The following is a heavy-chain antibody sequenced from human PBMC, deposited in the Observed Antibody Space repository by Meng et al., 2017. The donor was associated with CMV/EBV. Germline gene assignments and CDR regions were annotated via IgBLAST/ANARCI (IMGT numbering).Heavy chain of an antibody. D-gene: IGHD1-14*01. Sequence: QVQLQDSGPGLVKPSQTLSLTCTVSGGSISSGDYYWSWIRQPPGKGLEWIGYIYYSGSTYYNPSLKSRVTISVDTSKNQFSLKLSSVTAADTAVYYCARVTSGVAGAFDYWGQGTLVTVSS. CDR1: GGSISSGDYY. J-gene: IGHJ4*02. CDR3: ARVTSGVAGAFDY. CDR2: IYYSGST. V-gene: IGHV4-30-4*08.